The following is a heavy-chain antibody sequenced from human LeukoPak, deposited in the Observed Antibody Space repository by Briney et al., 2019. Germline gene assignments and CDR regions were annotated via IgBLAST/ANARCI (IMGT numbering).Heavy chain of an antibody. J-gene: IGHJ4*02. D-gene: IGHD4-17*01. Sequence: GASVKVSCKASGYTFTSYYLHWVRQAPGQGLEWMGIFNPSDGRATYTQKFQGRVTVTRDTSTSTVYMDLSSLRSDDTATYYCARQAVTTGWYFDYWGQGTLVAVSS. V-gene: IGHV1-46*01. CDR2: FNPSDGRA. CDR1: GYTFTSYY. CDR3: ARQAVTTGWYFDY.